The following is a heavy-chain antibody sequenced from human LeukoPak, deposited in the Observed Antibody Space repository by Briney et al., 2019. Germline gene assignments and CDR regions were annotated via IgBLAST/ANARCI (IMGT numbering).Heavy chain of an antibody. CDR2: ISSSSSYI. Sequence: GGSLRLSCAASGFTFSTYSMNWVRQAPGKGLEWVSSISSSSSYIYYADSVKGRFTISRDNAKNSLYLQMNSLRAEDTAVYYCASPQDPKVPSSSIYWGQGTLVTVSS. V-gene: IGHV3-21*01. CDR1: GFTFSTYS. J-gene: IGHJ4*02. D-gene: IGHD6-6*01. CDR3: ASPQDPKVPSSSIY.